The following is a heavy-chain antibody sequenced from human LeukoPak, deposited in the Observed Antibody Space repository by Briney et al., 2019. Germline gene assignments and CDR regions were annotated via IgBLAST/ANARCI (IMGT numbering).Heavy chain of an antibody. CDR1: GFTVSSKY. Sequence: GGSLRLSCAASGFTVSSKYMNWVRQPPGKGLEWVSLIYSDESTYYADSVKGRFTISRQNSRNTLFLQMNSLRVEDTAVYYCARSSPATLGATDFWSGYYTGAFDIWGQGTMVTVFS. CDR3: ARSSPATLGATDFWSGYYTGAFDI. D-gene: IGHD3-3*01. J-gene: IGHJ3*02. CDR2: IYSDEST. V-gene: IGHV3-53*04.